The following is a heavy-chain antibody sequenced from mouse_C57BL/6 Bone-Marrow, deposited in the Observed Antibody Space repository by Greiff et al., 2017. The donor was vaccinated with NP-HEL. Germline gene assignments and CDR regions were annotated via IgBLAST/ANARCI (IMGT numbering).Heavy chain of an antibody. CDR1: GYTFTDYY. J-gene: IGHJ3*01. V-gene: IGHV1-75*01. CDR2: IFPGSGST. Sequence: QVQLKESGPELVKPGASVKISCKASGYTFTDYYINWVKQRPGQGLEWIGWIFPGSGSTYYNEKFKGKATLTVDKSSSTAYMLLSSLTSEDSAVYFCARGASLYGNYESGFAYWGQGTLVTVSA. CDR3: ARGASLYGNYESGFAY. D-gene: IGHD2-1*01.